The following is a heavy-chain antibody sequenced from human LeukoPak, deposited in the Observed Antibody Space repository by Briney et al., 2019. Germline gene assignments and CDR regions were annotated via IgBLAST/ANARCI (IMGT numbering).Heavy chain of an antibody. D-gene: IGHD6-19*01. V-gene: IGHV3-21*01. J-gene: IGHJ4*02. Sequence: GGSLRLSCAASGFTFSSYSMNWVRQAPGKGLEWVSSISGSSSYIYYADSVKGRFTISRDNAKNSLYLQMNSLRAEDTAVYYCARLSSGWSPFDYWGQGTLVTVSS. CDR2: ISGSSSYI. CDR1: GFTFSSYS. CDR3: ARLSSGWSPFDY.